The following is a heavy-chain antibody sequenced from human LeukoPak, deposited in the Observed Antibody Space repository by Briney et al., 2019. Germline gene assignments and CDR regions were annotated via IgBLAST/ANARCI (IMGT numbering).Heavy chain of an antibody. CDR2: ISSSSSYI. D-gene: IGHD3-22*01. Sequence: PGGSLRLSCAASGFTFSSYSMNWVRQAPGKGLEWVSSISSSSSYIYYADSVKGRFTISRDNAKNSLYLQMNSLRAEDTAVYYCARDMTWTYYYDSSGYSSDYWGQGTLVTVSS. CDR1: GFTFSSYS. V-gene: IGHV3-21*01. J-gene: IGHJ4*02. CDR3: ARDMTWTYYYDSSGYSSDY.